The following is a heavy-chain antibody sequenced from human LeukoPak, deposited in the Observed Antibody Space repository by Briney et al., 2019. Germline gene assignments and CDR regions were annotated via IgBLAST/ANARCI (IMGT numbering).Heavy chain of an antibody. Sequence: TASETLSLTCTVSGASITTYYWSWIRQPPGKGLEWIGYIYYSGSTNYNPSLRSRLTISVDTSKNQFSLKLSSVTAADTAVYYCARGRGGGGSSNNWLDPWGQGSLLSVSS. CDR2: IYYSGST. V-gene: IGHV4-59*01. CDR3: ARGRGGGGSSNNWLDP. J-gene: IGHJ5*02. CDR1: GASITTYY. D-gene: IGHD2-15*01.